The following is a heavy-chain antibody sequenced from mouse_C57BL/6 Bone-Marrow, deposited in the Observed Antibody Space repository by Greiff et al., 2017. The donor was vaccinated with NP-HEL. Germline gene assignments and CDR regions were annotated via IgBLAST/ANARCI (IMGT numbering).Heavy chain of an antibody. CDR1: CYTFTSYW. CDR2: IYPGNSDT. Sequence: VQLQQSGTVLARPGASVKMSCTTSCYTFTSYWMHWVTQRPGQGLEWIGAIYPGNSDTSYNQKFKGKAKLTAVTSASTAYMELSSLTNEDSAVYYCTRGGWLLRGRFAYWGQGTLVTVSA. CDR3: TRGGWLLRGRFAY. V-gene: IGHV1-5*01. D-gene: IGHD2-3*01. J-gene: IGHJ3*01.